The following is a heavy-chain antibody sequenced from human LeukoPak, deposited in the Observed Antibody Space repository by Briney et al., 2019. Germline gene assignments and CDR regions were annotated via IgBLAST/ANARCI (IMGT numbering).Heavy chain of an antibody. V-gene: IGHV3-74*01. CDR1: GFTFSSYW. Sequence: GGSLRLSCAASGFTFSSYWMYWVRQAPGKGLVWVSRINTDGSSTSYADSVKGRFSISRHNAKNTLDLQMNSLRADDTAVYYCARQTGATTTGGYYFDHWGQGTLVTVSS. CDR2: INTDGSST. CDR3: ARQTGATTTGGYYFDH. D-gene: IGHD1-26*01. J-gene: IGHJ4*02.